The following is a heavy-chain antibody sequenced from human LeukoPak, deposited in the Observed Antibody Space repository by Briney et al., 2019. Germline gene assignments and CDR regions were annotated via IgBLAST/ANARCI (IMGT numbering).Heavy chain of an antibody. V-gene: IGHV4-34*01. CDR3: ARHAYDFWSGYIFGGMDV. CDR2: INHSGST. J-gene: IGHJ6*02. Sequence: SETLSLTCAVYGGSFSGYYWSWIRQPPGKGLEWIGEINHSGSTNYNPSLKSRVTISVDTSKNQFSLKLSSVTAADTAVYYCARHAYDFWSGYIFGGMDVWGQGTTVTVSS. D-gene: IGHD3-3*01. CDR1: GGSFSGYY.